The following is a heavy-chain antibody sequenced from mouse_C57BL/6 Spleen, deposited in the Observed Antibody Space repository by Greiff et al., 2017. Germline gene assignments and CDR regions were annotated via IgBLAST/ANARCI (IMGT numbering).Heavy chain of an antibody. J-gene: IGHJ2*01. CDR2: ISSGSGSI. CDR1: GFTFSDYG. V-gene: IGHV5-17*01. Sequence: EVKVVESGAGLVKPGASLKLSCAASGFTFSDYGMHWVHQAPEKGLEWVGYISSGSGSIYYADTVKGRVTISRNPAKNNLFLQMTRLRSEDTAMYYCARQATFSDFDYWGQGTTLTVSS. CDR3: ARQATFSDFDY. D-gene: IGHD3-2*02.